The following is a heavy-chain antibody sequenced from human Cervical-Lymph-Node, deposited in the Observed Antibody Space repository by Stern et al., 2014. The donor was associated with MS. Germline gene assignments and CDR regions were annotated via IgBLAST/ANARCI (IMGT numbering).Heavy chain of an antibody. D-gene: IGHD2-2*01. CDR2: IDWDENK. CDR3: ARMVRGTRRAYGMDV. J-gene: IGHJ6*02. Sequence: SGPALVKPTQTLTLTCSFSGFSLSTSGMCVSWVRPPPGKALEWLTLIDWDENKYYNTSLKTRLTISKDTSKDQVVLTMTNMDPVDTATYYCARMVRGTRRAYGMDVWGQGTTVIVSS. V-gene: IGHV2-70*20. CDR1: GFSLSTSGMC.